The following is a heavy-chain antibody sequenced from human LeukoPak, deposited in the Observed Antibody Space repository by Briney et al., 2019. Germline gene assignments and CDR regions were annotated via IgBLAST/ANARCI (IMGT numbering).Heavy chain of an antibody. CDR3: ARRVVVPAAIKDNWFDP. V-gene: IGHV4-34*01. J-gene: IGHJ5*02. D-gene: IGHD2-2*01. CDR1: GGSFSGYY. CDR2: INHSGST. Sequence: PSETLSLTCAVYGGSFSGYYWSWIRQPPGKGLEWIGEINHSGSTNYNPSLKSRVTISVDTSKNQFSLKLSSVTAADTAVYYCARRVVVPAAIKDNWFDPWGQGTLVTVSS.